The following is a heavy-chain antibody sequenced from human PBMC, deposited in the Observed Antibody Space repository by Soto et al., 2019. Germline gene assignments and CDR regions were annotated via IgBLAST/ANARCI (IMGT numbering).Heavy chain of an antibody. V-gene: IGHV4-39*01. D-gene: IGHD6-13*01. CDR3: ARSGSWSFNT. CDR2: IYYIGTT. Sequence: QLLLQESGPGLVKPSETLSLTCTVTGDSISSSSYFWGWIRQPPGKGLEWIASIYYIGTTYYRPSRPSRLTGSVGTCTGQVSLEVTSVTAPDPSIYYCARSGSWSFNTWGRGKLVNVSS. CDR1: GDSISSSSYF. J-gene: IGHJ5*02.